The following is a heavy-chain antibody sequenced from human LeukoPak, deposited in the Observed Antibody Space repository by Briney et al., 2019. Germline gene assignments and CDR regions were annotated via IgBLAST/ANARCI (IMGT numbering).Heavy chain of an antibody. J-gene: IGHJ4*02. CDR3: AKGGQDGDYEPT. CDR2: ISYDGSNK. D-gene: IGHD4-17*01. V-gene: IGHV3-30*18. Sequence: GGSLRLSCAASGFTFSSYGMHWVRQAPGKGLEWVAVISYDGSNKYYADSVKGRFTISRDNSKNTLYLQMNSLRAEDTAVYYCAKGGQDGDYEPTWGQGTLVTVSS. CDR1: GFTFSSYG.